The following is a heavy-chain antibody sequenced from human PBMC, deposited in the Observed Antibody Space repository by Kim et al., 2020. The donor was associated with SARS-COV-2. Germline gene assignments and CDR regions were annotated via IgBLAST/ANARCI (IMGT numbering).Heavy chain of an antibody. V-gene: IGHV1-58*01. D-gene: IGHD1-1*01. CDR2: IVVGSGNT. CDR1: GFTFTSSA. J-gene: IGHJ6*02. CDR3: AADQVSRNPHHYYYGMDV. Sequence: SVKVSCKASGFTFTSSAVQWVRQARGQRLEWIGWIVVGSGNTNYAQKFQERVTITRDMSTSTAYMELSSLRSEDTAVYYCAADQVSRNPHHYYYGMDVWGQGTTVTVSS.